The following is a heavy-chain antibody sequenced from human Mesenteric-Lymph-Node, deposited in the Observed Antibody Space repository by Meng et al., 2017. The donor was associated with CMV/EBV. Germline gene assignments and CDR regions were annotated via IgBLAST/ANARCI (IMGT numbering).Heavy chain of an antibody. D-gene: IGHD4/OR15-4a*01. J-gene: IGHJ4*02. CDR2: IRSKAYGGTT. V-gene: IGHV3-49*04. Sequence: GESLKISCTASGFTFGDYAMSWVRQAPGKGLEWVGFIRSKAYGGTTEYAASVKGRFTISRDDSKSIAYLQMNSLKTEDTAVYYCTRGHGARSLEGYYWGQGTLVTVSS. CDR1: GFTFGDYA. CDR3: TRGHGARSLEGYY.